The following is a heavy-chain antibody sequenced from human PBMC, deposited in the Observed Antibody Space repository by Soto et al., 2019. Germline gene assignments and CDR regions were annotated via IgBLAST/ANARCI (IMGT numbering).Heavy chain of an antibody. CDR1: GYSFTSYW. Sequence: PGESLKISCKGSGYSFTSYWIGWVRQMPGKGLEWMGIIYPGDSDTRYSPSFQGQVTISADKSISTAYLQWSSLKASDTAMYYCARHSDFWSGYYPPYMDVWGKGTTVTVSS. J-gene: IGHJ6*03. CDR2: IYPGDSDT. CDR3: ARHSDFWSGYYPPYMDV. D-gene: IGHD3-3*01. V-gene: IGHV5-51*01.